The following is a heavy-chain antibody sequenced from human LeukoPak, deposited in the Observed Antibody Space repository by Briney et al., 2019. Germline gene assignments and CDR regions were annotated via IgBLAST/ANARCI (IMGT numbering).Heavy chain of an antibody. CDR3: ARPRSSGWYGNFDY. D-gene: IGHD6-19*01. CDR2: IYYSGST. CDR1: GGSISSYY. V-gene: IGHV4-59*01. J-gene: IGHJ4*02. Sequence: PSETLSLTCTVSGGSISSYYWSWIRQPPGKGLEWIGYIYYSGSTNYNPSLKSRVTISVDTSKNQFSLKLSSVTAADTAVYYCARPRSSGWYGNFDYWGQGTLVIVSS.